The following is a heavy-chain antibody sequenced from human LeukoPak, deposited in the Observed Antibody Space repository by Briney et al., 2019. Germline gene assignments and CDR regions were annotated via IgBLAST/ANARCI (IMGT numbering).Heavy chain of an antibody. CDR2: IYYSGST. Sequence: SETLSLTCTVCGDSVSIYYWRWIRQPPGKGLEWIGSIYYSGSTYYNPSLKSRVTISVDTSKNQFSLKLSSVTAADTAVYHCARRLIIAHYGMDVWGQGTTVTVSS. D-gene: IGHD3-10*01. V-gene: IGHV4-39*01. J-gene: IGHJ6*02. CDR1: GDSVSIYY. CDR3: ARRLIIAHYGMDV.